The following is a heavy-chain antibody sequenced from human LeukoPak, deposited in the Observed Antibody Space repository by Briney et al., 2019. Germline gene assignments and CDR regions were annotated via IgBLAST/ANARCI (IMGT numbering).Heavy chain of an antibody. J-gene: IGHJ4*02. V-gene: IGHV4-4*02. CDR2: IYYSGST. CDR3: ARGSNWGLY. D-gene: IGHD7-27*01. Sequence: SGTLSLTCAVSGDSISSSEWWSWVRQPPGKGREGIGEIYYSGSTNDNPSLKSRVTISLDKSTNQFSLKLSPGTAADTAVYYCARGSNWGLYWGEGTLVTLSS. CDR1: GDSISSSEW.